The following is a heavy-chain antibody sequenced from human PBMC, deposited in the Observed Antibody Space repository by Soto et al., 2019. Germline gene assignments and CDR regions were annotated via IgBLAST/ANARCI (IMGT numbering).Heavy chain of an antibody. CDR2: IKQDENGK. J-gene: IGHJ4*02. CDR1: GFTFSSRW. Sequence: EVQLVESGGGLVQPGGSLRLSCEASGFTFSSRWMTWVRQGPGKGLEWLANIKQDENGKDYVDSVKGRFTISRDNAKNSLYLQMNSLRAEDTAVYYCATHAGPAAAGLVLDFWGQGTLVTVSS. D-gene: IGHD6-13*01. CDR3: ATHAGPAAAGLVLDF. V-gene: IGHV3-7*02.